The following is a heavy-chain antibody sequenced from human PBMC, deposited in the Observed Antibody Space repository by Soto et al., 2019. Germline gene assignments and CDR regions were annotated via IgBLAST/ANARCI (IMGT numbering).Heavy chain of an antibody. CDR3: ARGRGAESYRAYYDY. CDR1: GYTFIDYD. Sequence: QVQLVQSGAEVKKPGASVKVSCKPSGYTFIDYDINLVRQATGQGLEWMGWMNSQTGNTGYAQKFQGRVTMTRDTSISTAYMELSSLGSDDTAVYYCARGRGAESYRAYYDYWGQGTLVTVSS. J-gene: IGHJ4*02. V-gene: IGHV1-8*02. D-gene: IGHD3-10*01. CDR2: MNSQTGNT.